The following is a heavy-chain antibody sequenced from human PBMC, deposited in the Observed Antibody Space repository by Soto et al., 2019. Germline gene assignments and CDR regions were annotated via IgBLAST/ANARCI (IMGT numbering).Heavy chain of an antibody. CDR2: IIPIFGTA. CDR3: ARDIVGRPRGRVQNYYYYGMDV. Sequence: QVQLVQSGAEVKKPGSSVKVSCKASGGTFSSYAISWVRQAPGQGLEWMGGIIPIFGTANYAQKFQGRVTITADKSTSTAYMELSSLRSEDTAVYYCARDIVGRPRGRVQNYYYYGMDVWGQGTTVTVSS. D-gene: IGHD1-26*01. CDR1: GGTFSSYA. J-gene: IGHJ6*02. V-gene: IGHV1-69*06.